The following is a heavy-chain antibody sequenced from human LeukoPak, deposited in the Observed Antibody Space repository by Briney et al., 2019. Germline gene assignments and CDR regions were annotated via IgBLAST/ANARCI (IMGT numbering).Heavy chain of an antibody. V-gene: IGHV3-30*07. Sequence: GGSLRLSCAASGFTFSSYAMHWVRQAPGKGLEWVAVISYDGSSKYYADSVKGRFTISRDNSKNTLYLEMNSLRAEDTAIYYCAKMKGHPLPKYYMDVWGQGTTVTVSS. D-gene: IGHD2/OR15-2a*01. CDR2: ISYDGSSK. CDR3: AKMKGHPLPKYYMDV. CDR1: GFTFSSYA. J-gene: IGHJ6*01.